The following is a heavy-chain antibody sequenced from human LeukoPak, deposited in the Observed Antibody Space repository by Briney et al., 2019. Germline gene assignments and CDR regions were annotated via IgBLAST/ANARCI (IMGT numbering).Heavy chain of an antibody. V-gene: IGHV4-59*01. CDR1: VGSISSYY. D-gene: IGHD2-15*01. CDR3: ARHYRRGFYYYYYMDV. Sequence: SETLSLTCTVSVGSISSYYWCWIRQPPEKGLEWIGYIYHSGSTNYNPSLKSRVTISVDTSKNQFSLKLRSVTAADTAVYYCARHYRRGFYYYYYMDVWGKGTTVTISS. CDR2: IYHSGST. J-gene: IGHJ6*03.